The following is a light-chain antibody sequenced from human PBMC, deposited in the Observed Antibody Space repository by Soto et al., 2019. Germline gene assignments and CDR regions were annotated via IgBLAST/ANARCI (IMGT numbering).Light chain of an antibody. J-gene: IGLJ3*02. CDR3: SSYTTVPSPQWV. V-gene: IGLV2-14*01. Sequence: QSALTQPASVSGSPGQSITIPCSGRSSDLGGLNYVSWYQQHPGKVPKLIIYKVDNRPSGISDRFSASKSGNTASLTISGLQAEDEAHSYCSSYTTVPSPQWVFAGGTKLTVL. CDR1: SSDLGGLNY. CDR2: KVD.